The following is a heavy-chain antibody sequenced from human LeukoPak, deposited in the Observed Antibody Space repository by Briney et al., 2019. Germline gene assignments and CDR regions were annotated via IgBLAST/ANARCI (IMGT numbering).Heavy chain of an antibody. CDR1: GFTFRNYW. Sequence: GGSLRLSCAASGFTFRNYWMNWVRQAPGKGLEWVANIQQGGSEKYYVDSVKGRFIISRDNAKNALFLQMNSLRDEDTAVYYCARDPYSGGYGAYYYYYMDVWGKGTTVTVSS. CDR2: IQQGGSEK. J-gene: IGHJ6*03. CDR3: ARDPYSGGYGAYYYYYMDV. V-gene: IGHV3-7*01. D-gene: IGHD6-19*01.